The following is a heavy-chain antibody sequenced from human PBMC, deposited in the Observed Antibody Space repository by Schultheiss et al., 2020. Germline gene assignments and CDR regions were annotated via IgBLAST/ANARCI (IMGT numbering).Heavy chain of an antibody. CDR2: IKSKTDGETT. CDR1: GFTFSNAW. V-gene: IGHV3-15*07. Sequence: GGSLRLSCAASGFTFSNAWMNWVRQAPGKGLEWVGRIKSKTDGETTDYAASVKGRFTISRDDSKDTLYLQMNSLKIEDTGVFYCTALLENFWGQGTLVTVSS. J-gene: IGHJ4*02. CDR3: TALLENF. D-gene: IGHD3-3*01.